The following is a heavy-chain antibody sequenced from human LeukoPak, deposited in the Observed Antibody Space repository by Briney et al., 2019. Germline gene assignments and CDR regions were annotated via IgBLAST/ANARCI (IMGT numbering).Heavy chain of an antibody. V-gene: IGHV4-59*01. CDR2: IYYSGST. J-gene: IGHJ4*02. CDR3: AREVSGSYHY. Sequence: SETLSLTCTVSGGSISSYYWSWIRQPPGKGLEWIGYIYYSGSTNYNPSLKSRVTISVGTSKNQFSLKLSSVTAADTAVYYCAREVSGSYHYWGQGTLVTVSS. CDR1: GGSISSYY. D-gene: IGHD1-26*01.